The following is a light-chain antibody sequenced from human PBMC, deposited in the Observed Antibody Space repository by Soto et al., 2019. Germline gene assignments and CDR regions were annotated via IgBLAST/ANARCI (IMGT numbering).Light chain of an antibody. CDR1: QGIRND. CDR2: AAS. V-gene: IGKV1-6*01. Sequence: AIQMTQSPSSLSASVGDRVTITCRASQGIRNDVGWYQQKPGKAPKLLIYAASTLQSGVPSRFSGSGSGTEFTLTVSSLQPEDFATYYCLQNYNNPLTFGGGTKVEIK. J-gene: IGKJ4*01. CDR3: LQNYNNPLT.